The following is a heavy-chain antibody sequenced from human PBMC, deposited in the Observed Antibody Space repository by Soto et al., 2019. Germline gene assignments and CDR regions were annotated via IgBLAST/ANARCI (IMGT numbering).Heavy chain of an antibody. CDR1: GFTFSSYS. CDR3: ARDQPGYSYGYGLGY. J-gene: IGHJ4*02. CDR2: ISSSSSYI. D-gene: IGHD5-18*01. Sequence: EVQLVESVGSLVKPGGSLRLSCAASGFTFSSYSMNWVRQAPGKGLEWVSSISSSSSYIYYADSVKGRFTISRDNAKNSLYLQMNSLRADDTAVYYCARDQPGYSYGYGLGYWGQGTLVTVSS. V-gene: IGHV3-21*01.